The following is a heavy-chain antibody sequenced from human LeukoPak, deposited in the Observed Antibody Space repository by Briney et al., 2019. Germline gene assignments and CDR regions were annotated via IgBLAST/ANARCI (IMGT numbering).Heavy chain of an antibody. CDR2: IYYSGST. D-gene: IGHD3-10*01. CDR1: GGSISSSSYY. Sequence: SETLSLTCTVSGGSISSSSYYWGWIRQPPRKGLEWIGSIYYSGSTYYNPSLKSRVTISVDTSKNQFSLKMSSVTAADTAVYYCARQVGKLRSAWGQGTLVTVSS. J-gene: IGHJ5*02. CDR3: ARQVGKLRSA. V-gene: IGHV4-39*01.